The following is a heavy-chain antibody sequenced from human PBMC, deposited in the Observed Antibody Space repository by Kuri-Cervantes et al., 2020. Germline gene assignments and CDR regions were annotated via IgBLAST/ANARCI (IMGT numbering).Heavy chain of an antibody. CDR3: AKDSLTDLIDS. CDR1: GFTFSNYG. Sequence: GGSLRLSCAASGFTFSNYGMHWVRQAPGKGLEWVTFIQYDGNNKYYADSVKGRFTISRDNSKNTLYLQLNSLRAEDTALYYCAKDSLTDLIDSWGLGTLVTVSS. V-gene: IGHV3-30*02. D-gene: IGHD2-21*02. J-gene: IGHJ4*02. CDR2: IQYDGNNK.